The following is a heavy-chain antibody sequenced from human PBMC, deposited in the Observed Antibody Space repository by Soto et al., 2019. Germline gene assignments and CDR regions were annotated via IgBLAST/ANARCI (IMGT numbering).Heavy chain of an antibody. CDR1: GGTFSSYA. J-gene: IGHJ3*02. CDR2: IIPIFGTA. D-gene: IGHD6-19*01. CDR3: ARDRQVYSSGWKGDALDI. Sequence: SVKVSCKAYGGTFSSYAISWVRQAPGQGLEWMGGIIPIFGTANYAQKFQGRVTITADESTSTAYMELGSLRSDDTAVYYCARDRQVYSSGWKGDALDIWGQGTMVALS. V-gene: IGHV1-69*13.